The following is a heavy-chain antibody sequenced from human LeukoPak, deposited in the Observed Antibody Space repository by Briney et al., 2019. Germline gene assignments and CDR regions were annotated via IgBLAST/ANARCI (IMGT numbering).Heavy chain of an antibody. J-gene: IGHJ4*02. CDR2: IRAEGAPT. CDR1: GFSFSIYS. CDR3: VKDGHCRVTICSTKIVVTGSLDQ. Sequence: GGSLRLYCRASGFSFSIYSMNCVCQAPGRGLEWGSVIRAEGAPTYYADSAKGRFTISRDNSKNMLYLQRNSLRSEDTATYYCVKDGHCRVTICSTKIVVTGSLDQWGQLTQVTVSA. V-gene: IGHV3-23*01. D-gene: IGHD6-19*01.